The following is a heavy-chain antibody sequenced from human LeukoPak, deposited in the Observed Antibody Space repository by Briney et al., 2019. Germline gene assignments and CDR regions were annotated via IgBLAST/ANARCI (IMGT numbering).Heavy chain of an antibody. J-gene: IGHJ4*02. Sequence: SVKVSCKASGGTFSSYAISWVRQAPGQGLEWRGGIIPIFGTANYAQKFQGRVTITADESTSTAYMELSSLRSEDTAVYYCARGRGGATTLVDYWGQGTLVTVSS. V-gene: IGHV1-69*13. CDR3: ARGRGGATTLVDY. CDR1: GGTFSSYA. CDR2: IIPIFGTA. D-gene: IGHD1-26*01.